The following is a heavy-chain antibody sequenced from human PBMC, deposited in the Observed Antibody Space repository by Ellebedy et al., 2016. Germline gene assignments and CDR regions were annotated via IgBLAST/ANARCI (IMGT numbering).Heavy chain of an antibody. Sequence: SETLSLTXTVSGGSISSGGYYWSWIRQPPGKGLEWIGEINHSGSTNYNPSLKSRVTISVDTSKNQFSLKLSSVTAADTAVYYCARGGLGGWELQTRGFDYWGQGTLVTVSS. CDR1: GGSISSGGYY. J-gene: IGHJ4*02. CDR2: INHSGST. D-gene: IGHD1-26*01. CDR3: ARGGLGGWELQTRGFDY. V-gene: IGHV4-39*07.